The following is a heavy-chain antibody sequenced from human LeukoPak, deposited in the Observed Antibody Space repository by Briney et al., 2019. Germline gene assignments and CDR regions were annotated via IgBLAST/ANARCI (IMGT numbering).Heavy chain of an antibody. D-gene: IGHD3/OR15-3a*01. Sequence: PGGSLRLSCAASGFTFNNYAMSWVRQAPEKGLEWVSGISGSAGTTFYADSVKGRFTISRDNSKSTLYLQMNSLRAEDTAIYYCVKVTDFWTATRPPDYWGQGTLVIVSS. V-gene: IGHV3-23*01. J-gene: IGHJ4*02. CDR2: ISGSAGTT. CDR1: GFTFNNYA. CDR3: VKVTDFWTATRPPDY.